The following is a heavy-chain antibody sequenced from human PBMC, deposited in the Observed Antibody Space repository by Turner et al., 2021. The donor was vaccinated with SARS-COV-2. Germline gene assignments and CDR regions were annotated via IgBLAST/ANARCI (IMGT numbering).Heavy chain of an antibody. CDR2: IYSGGST. V-gene: IGHV3-53*02. CDR1: GFTVSSNY. Sequence: VPLVETGGGLIQPGGSLTLSCAASGFTVSSNYMSWVRQAPGRGLGWVSVIYSGGSTYYADSVKGRFTISRDNSKNTLYLQMNSLRAEDTAVYYCALSAAAGTGAFDYWGQGTLVTVSS. CDR3: ALSAAAGTGAFDY. J-gene: IGHJ4*02. D-gene: IGHD6-13*01.